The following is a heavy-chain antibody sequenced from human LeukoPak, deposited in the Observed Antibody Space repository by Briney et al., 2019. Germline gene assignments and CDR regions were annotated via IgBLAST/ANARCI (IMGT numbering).Heavy chain of an antibody. Sequence: PGGSLRLSCAASGFTFSSYSINWVRQAPGKGLEWVSAISGSGGSTYYADSVKGRFTISRDNSKNTLYLQMNSLRAEDTAVYYCAKINYVWGSYRRGAFDIWGQGTMVTVSS. CDR1: GFTFSSYS. CDR3: AKINYVWGSYRRGAFDI. D-gene: IGHD3-16*02. CDR2: ISGSGGST. V-gene: IGHV3-23*01. J-gene: IGHJ3*02.